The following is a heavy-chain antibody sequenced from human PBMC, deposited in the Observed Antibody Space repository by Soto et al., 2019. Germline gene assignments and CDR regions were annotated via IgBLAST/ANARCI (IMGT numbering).Heavy chain of an antibody. CDR1: GGSISNYY. CDR2: IFYSGST. CDR3: AKDPGYTCGYFRWFGL. D-gene: IGHD5-18*01. V-gene: IGHV4-59*01. Sequence: PSETLSLTCTVSGGSISNYYWSWIRQPPGRGLEWIGHIFYSGSTNYNPALKSRVTISVDTSKSQFSLKLSSVTAADTAVYYCAKDPGYTCGYFRWFGLWAQGTRVTVSS. J-gene: IGHJ5*02.